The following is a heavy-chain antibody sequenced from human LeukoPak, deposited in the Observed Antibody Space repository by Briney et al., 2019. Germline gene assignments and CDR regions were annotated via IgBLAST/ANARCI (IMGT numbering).Heavy chain of an antibody. D-gene: IGHD3-3*01. Sequence: SGPTLVNPTQTLTLTCTFSGFSLSTSGVGVGWIRQPPGKALEWLALIYWDDDKRYSPSLKSRLTITKDTSKNQVVLTMTNMDPVDTATYYCAHRTNDDFWSGYFVGDWFDPWGQGTLVTVSS. CDR1: GFSLSTSGVG. J-gene: IGHJ5*02. V-gene: IGHV2-5*02. CDR3: AHRTNDDFWSGYFVGDWFDP. CDR2: IYWDDDK.